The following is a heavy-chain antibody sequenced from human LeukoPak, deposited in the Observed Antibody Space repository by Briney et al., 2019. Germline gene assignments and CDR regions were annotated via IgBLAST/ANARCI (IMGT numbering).Heavy chain of an antibody. CDR1: GFTFSSYS. V-gene: IGHV3-48*01. CDR3: ARGISSWYGLDY. J-gene: IGHJ4*02. CDR2: ISSSRTI. Sequence: GGSLRLSCAASGFTFSSYSMNWVRQAPGKGLEWVSYISSSRTIYDTDSVKGRFTISRDNAKNSLYLQMNSLRAEDTAVYYCARGISSWYGLDYWGQGTLVTVSS. D-gene: IGHD6-13*01.